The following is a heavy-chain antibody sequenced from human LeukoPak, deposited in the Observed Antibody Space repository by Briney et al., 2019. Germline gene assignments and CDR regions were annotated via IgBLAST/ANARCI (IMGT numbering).Heavy chain of an antibody. D-gene: IGHD6-19*01. V-gene: IGHV3-48*01. Sequence: GGSLRLSCAASGFIFSSYSMNWVRQAPGKGLEWVSYISSSSSTIYYADSVKGRFTISRDNAKNSLYLQMNSLRAEDTAVYYCAREAAVAGTLYYYYYMDVWGKGTTVTISS. CDR2: ISSSSSTI. CDR3: AREAAVAGTLYYYYYMDV. J-gene: IGHJ6*03. CDR1: GFIFSSYS.